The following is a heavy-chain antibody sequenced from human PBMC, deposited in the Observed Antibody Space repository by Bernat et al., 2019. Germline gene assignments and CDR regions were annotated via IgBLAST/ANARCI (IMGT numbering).Heavy chain of an antibody. CDR3: AAQLLPAASPNDY. D-gene: IGHD2-15*01. V-gene: IGHV4-34*01. J-gene: IGHJ4*02. Sequence: QVQLQQWGAGLLKPSETLSLTCAVYGGSFSGYYWSWIRQPPGKGLEWIGEINHSGSTNYNPSLKSRVTISVDTSKNQFSLKLSSVTAADTAVYYCAAQLLPAASPNDYWGQGTLVTVSS. CDR2: INHSGST. CDR1: GGSFSGYY.